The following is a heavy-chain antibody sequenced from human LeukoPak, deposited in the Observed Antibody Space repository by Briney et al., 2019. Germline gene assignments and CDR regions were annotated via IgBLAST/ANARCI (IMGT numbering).Heavy chain of an antibody. J-gene: IGHJ4*02. CDR1: GYTFTSYD. CDR2: MNPNSGNT. V-gene: IGHV1-8*03. Sequence: GASVKVSCKASGYTFTSYDINWVRQATGQGLEWMGWMNPNSGNTGYAQKFQGRVTITRNTSISTAYMELSSLRSDDTAVYYCARRRQLWLYFDYWGQGTLDTVSS. D-gene: IGHD5-18*01. CDR3: ARRRQLWLYFDY.